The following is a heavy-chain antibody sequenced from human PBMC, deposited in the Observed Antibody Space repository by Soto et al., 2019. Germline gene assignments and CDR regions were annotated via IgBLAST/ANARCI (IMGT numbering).Heavy chain of an antibody. CDR1: GGSISGSSYD. J-gene: IGHJ4*02. CDR3: ASFSGATYGDCGGGISY. V-gene: IGHV4-39*01. Sequence: SETLSLTCTVSGGSISGSSYDWGWIRQPPXKGLECIGSVHYSGSTDYNPSLKSRVTISVDTSKNQFSLKLTSVTAADTAVYFCASFSGATYGDCGGGISYWAEGTLVTVSS. D-gene: IGHD4-17*01. CDR2: VHYSGST.